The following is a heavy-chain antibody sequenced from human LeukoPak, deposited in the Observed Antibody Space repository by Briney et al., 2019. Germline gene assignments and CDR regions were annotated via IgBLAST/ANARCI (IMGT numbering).Heavy chain of an antibody. CDR3: ARSARSSSWDNWFDP. J-gene: IGHJ5*02. CDR2: IIPIFGTA. V-gene: IGHV1-69*05. CDR1: GGTFSSYA. Sequence: ASVKVSCKASGGTFSSYAISWARQAPGQGLEWMGGIIPIFGTANYAQKFQGRVTITTDESTSTAYMELSSLRSEDTAVYYCARSARSSSWDNWFDPWGQGALVTVSS. D-gene: IGHD6-13*01.